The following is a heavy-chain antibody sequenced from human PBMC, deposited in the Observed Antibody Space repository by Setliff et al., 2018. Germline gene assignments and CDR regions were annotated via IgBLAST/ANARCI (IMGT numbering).Heavy chain of an antibody. Sequence: GGSLRLSCAASGFTFSSYAMSWVRQAPGKGLEWVGRIKSKGENEAADYAGPVKGRFTISRDDSKNTVFLQMRSLKTEDTAVYFCTTGPRDSRNYLNWIGHWGQGALVTVSS. J-gene: IGHJ5*02. V-gene: IGHV3-15*01. D-gene: IGHD3-22*01. CDR3: TTGPRDSRNYLNWIGH. CDR2: IKSKGENEAA. CDR1: GFTFSSYA.